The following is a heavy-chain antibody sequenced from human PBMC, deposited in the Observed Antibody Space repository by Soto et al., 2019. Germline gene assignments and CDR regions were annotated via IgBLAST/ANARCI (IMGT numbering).Heavy chain of an antibody. D-gene: IGHD6-6*01. Sequence: EVQLWESGGGLVQPGGSLRLSCVGSGFSFNNYAMSWVRQPPGKGLEWVSVISGGDNRTYYADSVKGRFTISRDNCKNTLALQINSLGAEDTAVYYCAKSRLYSSSSVGFARDYWGQGTLVTVSS. V-gene: IGHV3-23*01. CDR1: GFSFNNYA. CDR3: AKSRLYSSSSVGFARDY. CDR2: ISGGDNRT. J-gene: IGHJ4*02.